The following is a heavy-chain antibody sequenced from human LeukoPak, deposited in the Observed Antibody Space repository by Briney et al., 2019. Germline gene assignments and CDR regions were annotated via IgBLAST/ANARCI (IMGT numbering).Heavy chain of an antibody. V-gene: IGHV3-48*04. D-gene: IGHD2-2*01. CDR3: ARGAYVVPAANDY. CDR1: GFTFSSYS. J-gene: IGHJ4*02. CDR2: ISSSSSTI. Sequence: GGSLRLSCAASGFTFSSYSMNWVRQAPGKGLEWVSYISSSSSTIYYADSVKGRFTISRDNAKNSLYLQMNSLRAEDTAVYYCARGAYVVPAANDYWGQGTLVTVSS.